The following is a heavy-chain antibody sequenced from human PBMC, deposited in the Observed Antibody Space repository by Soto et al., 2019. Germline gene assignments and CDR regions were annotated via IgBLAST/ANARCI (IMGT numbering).Heavy chain of an antibody. V-gene: IGHV4-59*11. Sequence: SETLSLTCSVSGDSIGNLYWSWIRQPLGKGLEWIGYIYRGGSTKYNPSLKSRLTMSADTSKNQFSLKLTSVTAADTAVYYCARTLQHGLLAVWGNGTSVTVSS. CDR3: ARTLQHGLLAV. CDR1: GDSIGNLY. J-gene: IGHJ6*04. CDR2: IYRGGST.